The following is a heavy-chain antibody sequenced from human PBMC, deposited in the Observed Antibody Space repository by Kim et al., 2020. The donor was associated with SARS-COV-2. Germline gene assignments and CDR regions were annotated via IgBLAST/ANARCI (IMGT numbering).Heavy chain of an antibody. CDR1: GFTFSSYG. V-gene: IGHV3-30*18. Sequence: GGSLRLSCAASGFTFSSYGMHWVRQAPGKGLEWVAVISYDGSNKYYADSVKGRFTISRDNSKNTPYLQMNSLRAEDTAVYYCAKATPVERVVPAAIPNYNTADNYYYYMDVWGKGTTVTVSS. J-gene: IGHJ6*03. CDR3: AKATPVERVVPAAIPNYNTADNYYYYMDV. D-gene: IGHD2-2*02. CDR2: ISYDGSNK.